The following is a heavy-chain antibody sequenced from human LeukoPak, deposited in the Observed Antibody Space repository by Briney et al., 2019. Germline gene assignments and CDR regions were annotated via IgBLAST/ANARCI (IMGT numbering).Heavy chain of an antibody. CDR2: IIPIFGTA. CDR1: GGTFSSYA. J-gene: IGHJ4*02. Sequence: SVKVSCKASGGTFSSYAISWVRQAPGQGLEWMGGIIPIFGTANYAQKFQGRVTITADESTSTAYMELSSLRSEDTAVYYCARVSGYDFWSGYSTTLTFDYWGQGTLVTVSS. D-gene: IGHD3-3*01. CDR3: ARVSGYDFWSGYSTTLTFDY. V-gene: IGHV1-69*01.